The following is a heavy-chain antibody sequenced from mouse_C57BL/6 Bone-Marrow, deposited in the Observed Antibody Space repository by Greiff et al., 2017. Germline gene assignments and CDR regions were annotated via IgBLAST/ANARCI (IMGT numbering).Heavy chain of an antibody. Sequence: QVQLQQSGAELMKPGASVKLSCKATGYTFTGYWIEWVKQRPGHGLEWIGEILPGSGSTNYNEKFKGKATFTADTSSNTAYMQLISLTTEDSAIYYCAKPLHYYGSSSYYFDYWGQGTTLTVSS. CDR3: AKPLHYYGSSSYYFDY. J-gene: IGHJ2*01. CDR1: GYTFTGYW. D-gene: IGHD1-1*01. V-gene: IGHV1-9*01. CDR2: ILPGSGST.